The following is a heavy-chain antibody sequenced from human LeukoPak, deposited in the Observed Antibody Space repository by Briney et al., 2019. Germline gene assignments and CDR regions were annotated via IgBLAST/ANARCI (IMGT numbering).Heavy chain of an antibody. Sequence: GESLKISCKGPGYSFTSYWIGWVRQMPGKGLEWMGIIYPGDSDTRYSPSFQGQVTISADKSISTAYLQWSSLKASDTAMYYCARSLRYCSSTSCYNNWFDPWGQGTLVTVSS. CDR1: GYSFTSYW. V-gene: IGHV5-51*01. D-gene: IGHD2-2*01. J-gene: IGHJ5*02. CDR2: IYPGDSDT. CDR3: ARSLRYCSSTSCYNNWFDP.